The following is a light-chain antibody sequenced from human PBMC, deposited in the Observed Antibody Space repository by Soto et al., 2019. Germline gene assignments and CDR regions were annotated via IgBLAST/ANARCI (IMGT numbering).Light chain of an antibody. CDR1: QSVSSN. J-gene: IGKJ1*01. V-gene: IGKV3-20*01. Sequence: EIVMTQSPATLSVSPGERATLSCRASQSVSSNLAWYQQKPGQAPSLLIYGASSRATGIPDRFSGSGSGTEFTLTVDRLEPEDFAVYYCHQYGSSPQKFGRGTKVDIK. CDR3: HQYGSSPQK. CDR2: GAS.